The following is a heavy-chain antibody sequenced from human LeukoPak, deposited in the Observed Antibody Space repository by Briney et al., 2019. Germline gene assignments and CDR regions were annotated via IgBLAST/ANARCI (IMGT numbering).Heavy chain of an antibody. D-gene: IGHD6-19*01. V-gene: IGHV7-4-1*02. CDR1: GYTFTSYG. CDR2: INTNTGNP. CDR3: ASMAGPSYWYFDL. J-gene: IGHJ2*01. Sequence: EASVKVSCKASGYTFTSYGISWVRQAPGQGLEWMGWINTNTGNPTYAQGFIGRFVFSLDTSVSTAYLQISSLKAEDTAVYYCASMAGPSYWYFDLWGRGTLVTVSS.